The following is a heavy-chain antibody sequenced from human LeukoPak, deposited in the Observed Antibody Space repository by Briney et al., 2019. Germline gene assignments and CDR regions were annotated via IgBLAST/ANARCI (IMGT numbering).Heavy chain of an antibody. CDR1: GFTFSSYG. CDR3: AKVQRITMVRGVPDYYYGMDV. Sequence: PGGSLRFSCAASGFTFSSYGMHWVRQAPGKGLEWVAVISYDGSNKYYADSVKGRFTISRDNSKNTLYLQMNSLRAEDTAVYYCAKVQRITMVRGVPDYYYGMDVWGQGTTVTVSS. J-gene: IGHJ6*02. CDR2: ISYDGSNK. V-gene: IGHV3-30*18. D-gene: IGHD3-10*01.